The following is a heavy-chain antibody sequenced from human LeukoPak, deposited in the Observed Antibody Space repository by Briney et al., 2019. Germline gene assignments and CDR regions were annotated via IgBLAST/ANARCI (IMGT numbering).Heavy chain of an antibody. CDR1: GFTVSSNY. V-gene: IGHV3-53*01. CDR2: IYSGGST. Sequence: GGSLRLSCAASGFTVSSNYMSWVRQAPGKGLEWVSIIYSGGSTFYADSVKGRFTISRDNAKNSLYLQMNSLRAEDTAVYYCARGAYYYDSSGYYLLDYWGQGTLVTVSS. CDR3: ARGAYYYDSSGYYLLDY. J-gene: IGHJ4*02. D-gene: IGHD3-22*01.